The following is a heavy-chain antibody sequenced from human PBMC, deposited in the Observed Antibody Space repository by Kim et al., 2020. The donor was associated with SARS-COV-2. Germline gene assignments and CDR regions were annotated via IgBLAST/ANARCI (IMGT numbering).Heavy chain of an antibody. V-gene: IGHV3-7*01. CDR3: MGVPSGDH. CDR1: GFTFSSYG. D-gene: IGHD3-10*01. J-gene: IGHJ4*02. Sequence: GGSLRLSCAASGFTFSSYGMTWVRQGPGKGLEWVGTIRHDGSEKYYIDSVKGRFTISRDNAKNTLYLQMNSLRAEDTAVYYCMGVPSGDHWGQGTLVTVSS. CDR2: IRHDGSEK.